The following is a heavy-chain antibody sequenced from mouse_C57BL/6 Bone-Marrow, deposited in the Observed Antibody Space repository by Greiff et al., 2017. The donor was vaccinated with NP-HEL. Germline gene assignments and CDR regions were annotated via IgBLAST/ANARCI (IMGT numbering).Heavy chain of an antibody. CDR3: ARPPLLRAWFAY. J-gene: IGHJ3*01. CDR2: ISSGGSYT. Sequence: EVKVVESGGDLVKPGGSLKLSCAASGFTFSSYGMSWVRQTPDKRLAWVATISSGGSYTYYPDSVKGRFTISRDNAKNTLYLQMSSLKSEDTAMYYCARPPLLRAWFAYWGQGTLVTVSA. CDR1: GFTFSSYG. D-gene: IGHD1-2*01. V-gene: IGHV5-6*01.